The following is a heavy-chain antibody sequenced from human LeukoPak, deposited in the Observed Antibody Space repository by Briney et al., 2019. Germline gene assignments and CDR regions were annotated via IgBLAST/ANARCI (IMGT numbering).Heavy chain of an antibody. CDR3: AKASYYYDSSGYSPDYFDY. J-gene: IGHJ4*02. CDR2: ISGSGGST. D-gene: IGHD3-22*01. V-gene: IGHV3-23*01. Sequence: GGSLRLSCAASGFTFSSYAMSWVRQAPGKGLEWVSAISGSGGSTYYADSVKGRFTISSDNSKNTLYLQMNSLRAEDTAVYYCAKASYYYDSSGYSPDYFDYWGQGTLVTVSS. CDR1: GFTFSSYA.